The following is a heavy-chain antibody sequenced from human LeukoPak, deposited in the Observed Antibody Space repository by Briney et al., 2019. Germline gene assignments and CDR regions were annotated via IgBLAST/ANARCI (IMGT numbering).Heavy chain of an antibody. CDR1: GFTFSSYA. J-gene: IGHJ4*02. Sequence: GGSLRLSCAASGFTFSSYAMSWVRQAPEKGLEWVSAISDSGGSTYYADSVKGRFTISRDNSKNTLYLQINSLRPEDTALYYCAKDADDSGDYVGIDYWGQGILVTVSS. V-gene: IGHV3-23*01. CDR3: AKDADDSGDYVGIDY. CDR2: ISDSGGST. D-gene: IGHD4-17*01.